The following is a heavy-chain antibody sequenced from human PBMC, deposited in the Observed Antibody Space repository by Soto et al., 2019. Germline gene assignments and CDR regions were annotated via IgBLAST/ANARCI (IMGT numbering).Heavy chain of an antibody. CDR3: AREYSSSTRYYYGMDV. D-gene: IGHD6-6*01. J-gene: IGHJ6*02. Sequence: PSETLSLTCTVSGGSISSYYWSWIRQPPGKGLEWIGYIYYSGSTNYNPSLKSRVTISVDTSKNQFSLKLSSVTAADTAVYYCAREYSSSTRYYYGMDVWGQGTTVTVSS. V-gene: IGHV4-59*01. CDR2: IYYSGST. CDR1: GGSISSYY.